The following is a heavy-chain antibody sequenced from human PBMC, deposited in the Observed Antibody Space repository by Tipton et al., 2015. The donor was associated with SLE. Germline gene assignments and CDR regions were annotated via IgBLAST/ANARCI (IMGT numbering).Heavy chain of an antibody. D-gene: IGHD6-6*01. CDR3: ARGPRSIAAWYYYGMDV. CDR1: GGSISGHY. CDR2: IYYSGST. J-gene: IGHJ6*02. V-gene: IGHV4-59*11. Sequence: TLSLTCIVSGGSISGHYRSWIRQPPGKGLEWIGYIYYSGSTNYNPSLKSRVTISVDTSKNQFSLKLSSVTAADTAVYYCARGPRSIAAWYYYGMDVWGQGTTVTVSS.